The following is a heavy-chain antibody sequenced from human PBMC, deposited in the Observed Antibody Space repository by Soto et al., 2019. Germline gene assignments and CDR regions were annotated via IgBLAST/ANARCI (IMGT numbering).Heavy chain of an antibody. J-gene: IGHJ4*02. CDR3: ARDKITGLFDY. CDR2: INQSGST. V-gene: IGHV4-34*01. Sequence: PSETLSLTCAVYGGSFRGYYWTWIRQPPGTGREWIGEINQSGSTNYNPSLKSRVTISVDTSKNQFSLKLTSVTAADTAVYYCARDKITGLFDYWGQGTLVTVS. D-gene: IGHD2-8*02. CDR1: GGSFRGYY.